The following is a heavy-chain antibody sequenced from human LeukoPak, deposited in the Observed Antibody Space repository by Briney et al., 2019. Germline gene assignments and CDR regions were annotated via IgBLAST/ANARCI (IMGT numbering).Heavy chain of an antibody. CDR2: ISGSGGTT. CDR1: GFPFSSNA. D-gene: IGHD2-2*02. CDR3: AKDIVVVPAAIWGAFHI. J-gene: IGHJ3*02. Sequence: GGSLRLSCAASGFPFSSNAMSWVRQAPGKGLEWVSGISGSGGTTYYADSVKGRFTISRDNSKNTLYLQMNSLRAEDTAVYYCAKDIVVVPAAIWGAFHIWGQGTMVTVSS. V-gene: IGHV3-23*01.